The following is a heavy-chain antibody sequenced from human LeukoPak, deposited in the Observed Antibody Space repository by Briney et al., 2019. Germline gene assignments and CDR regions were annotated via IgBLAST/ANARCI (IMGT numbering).Heavy chain of an antibody. CDR1: GGSISSYY. CDR3: ARVRTGTNYYYYYYMDV. V-gene: IGHV4-4*07. Sequence: SETLSLTCTVSGGSISSYYWSWIRKPAGKGLEWIGRIYTSGSTNYNPSLKSRVTMSVDTSKNQFSLKLSSVTAADTAVYYCARVRTGTNYYYYYYMDVWGKGTTVTVSS. CDR2: IYTSGST. J-gene: IGHJ6*03. D-gene: IGHD1-7*01.